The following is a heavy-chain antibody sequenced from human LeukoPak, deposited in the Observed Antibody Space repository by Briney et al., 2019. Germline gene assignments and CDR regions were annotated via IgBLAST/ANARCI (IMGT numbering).Heavy chain of an antibody. J-gene: IGHJ4*02. V-gene: IGHV3-30*02. CDR3: AIEDSSWYPNYFDY. CDR1: GFTFTIYG. Sequence: QLGGSLRLSCAPSGFTFTIYGMRCGRDAPDEGLGRGAYIPYDGITKHYADSVKGRFTISRDTSKNTLYLQMNSLRAEDTAVYYCAIEDSSWYPNYFDYWGQGTLVTVSS. D-gene: IGHD6-13*01. CDR2: IPYDGITK.